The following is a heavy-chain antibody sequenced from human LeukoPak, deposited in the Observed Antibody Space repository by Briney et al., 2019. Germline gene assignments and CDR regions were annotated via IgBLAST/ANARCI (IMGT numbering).Heavy chain of an antibody. Sequence: GGSLRLSCAASGFTFSSYAMSWVRQAPGKGLEWVSAISGSGGSTYYADSVKGRFTISRDNSKNTLYPQMNSLRAEDTAVYYCAKDPGEVQLERPGYNWFDPWGQGTLVTVSS. V-gene: IGHV3-23*01. CDR2: ISGSGGST. D-gene: IGHD1-1*01. CDR3: AKDPGEVQLERPGYNWFDP. J-gene: IGHJ5*02. CDR1: GFTFSSYA.